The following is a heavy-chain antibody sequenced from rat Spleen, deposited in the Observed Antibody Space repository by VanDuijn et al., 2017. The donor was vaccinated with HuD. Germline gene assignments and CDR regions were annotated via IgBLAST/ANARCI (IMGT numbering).Heavy chain of an antibody. CDR3: TTRQWDY. V-gene: IGHV5-20*01. CDR1: GFTYSNYV. CDR2: IGYDGGST. J-gene: IGHJ2*01. Sequence: EVQLVESGGGLVQPGRSLKLSCAASGFTYSNYVMAWVRQAPTKGLEWVASIGYDGGSTYYRDSVKGRFTISRDNAKSSLYLQMDSLRSEDTATYYCTTRQWDYWGQGVMVTVSS.